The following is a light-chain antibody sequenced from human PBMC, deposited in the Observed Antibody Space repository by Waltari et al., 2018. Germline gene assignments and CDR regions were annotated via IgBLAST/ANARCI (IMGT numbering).Light chain of an antibody. CDR3: QQYNNWSPLT. Sequence: EIVMTQSPATLSVSPGERATLSCRASQSVSSNLAWYQQKPGQAPRLLIYGASTRATGISARFSGSGSGTEFTLTISSLQSEDFAAYYCQQYNNWSPLTFGGGTKVEIK. V-gene: IGKV3-15*01. J-gene: IGKJ4*01. CDR1: QSVSSN. CDR2: GAS.